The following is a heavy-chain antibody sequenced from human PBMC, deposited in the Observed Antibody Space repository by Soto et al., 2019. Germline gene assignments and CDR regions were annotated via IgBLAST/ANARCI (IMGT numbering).Heavy chain of an antibody. CDR3: ARAGPRSDYYYYYMDV. V-gene: IGHV1-8*01. CDR1: GYTFTSYD. J-gene: IGHJ6*03. Sequence: GASVKVSCKASGYTFTSYDINWVRQATGQGLGWMGWMNPNSGNTGYAQKFQGRVTMTRNTSISTAYMELSSLRSEDTAVYYCARAGPRSDYYYYYMDVWGKGTTVTVSS. CDR2: MNPNSGNT.